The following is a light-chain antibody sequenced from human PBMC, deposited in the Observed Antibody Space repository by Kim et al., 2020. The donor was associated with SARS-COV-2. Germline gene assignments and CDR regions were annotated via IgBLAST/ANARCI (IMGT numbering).Light chain of an antibody. J-gene: IGKJ4*01. Sequence: AIQLTQSPSSLSASVGDRVTITCRASQDIRSALAWYQQKPGKPPQLLIYDASTLKSGVPSKFSGSGSGTDFTLTISSLQPEDSATYYCQLFGNYPLTFGGGTKLEI. CDR1: QDIRSA. CDR3: QLFGNYPLT. V-gene: IGKV1D-13*01. CDR2: DAS.